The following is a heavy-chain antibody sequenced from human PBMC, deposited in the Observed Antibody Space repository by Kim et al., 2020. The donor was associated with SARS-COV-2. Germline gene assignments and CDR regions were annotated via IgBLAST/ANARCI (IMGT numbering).Heavy chain of an antibody. D-gene: IGHD2-15*01. J-gene: IGHJ4*02. Sequence: GGSLRLSCAASGFTFRTNSLNWVRQAPGKGLEWIAYIGDDTSVTYYAESVKGRFTISIDSARKSMYLQMHSMRAEDTAVYYCVSDMHRGECSEDWGEGTL. CDR1: GFTFRTNS. V-gene: IGHV3-48*04. CDR3: VSDMHRGECSED. CDR2: IGDDTSVT.